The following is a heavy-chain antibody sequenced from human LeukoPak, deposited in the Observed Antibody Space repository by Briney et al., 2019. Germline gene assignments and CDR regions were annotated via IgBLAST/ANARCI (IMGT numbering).Heavy chain of an antibody. Sequence: GSLRLSCAASGFTFSRYWITWVRQAPGKGLEWVANIKQDESEKYYVDSVKGRFTISRDNAKNSLYLQMNSLRAEDTAVYYCARGLAVTARGSFDIWGQGTMVTVSS. J-gene: IGHJ3*02. CDR1: GFTFSRYW. CDR2: IKQDESEK. D-gene: IGHD6-19*01. CDR3: ARGLAVTARGSFDI. V-gene: IGHV3-7*03.